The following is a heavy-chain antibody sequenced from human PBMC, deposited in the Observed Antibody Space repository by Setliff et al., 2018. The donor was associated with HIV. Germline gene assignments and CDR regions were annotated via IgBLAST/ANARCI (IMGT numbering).Heavy chain of an antibody. D-gene: IGHD2-8*01. CDR3: ARAEDTVLKMYVVTPPYLDY. CDR1: GYTFTSYW. J-gene: IGHJ4*02. Sequence: PGESLMLSCKVSGYTFTSYWIAWVRQMPGKGLEWMGIIYPGDSDTRYSPSFQGQVTISADKSITTAYLQWSSLGASDTAMYYCARAEDTVLKMYVVTPPYLDYWGQGTLGTAPQ. V-gene: IGHV5-51*01. CDR2: IYPGDSDT.